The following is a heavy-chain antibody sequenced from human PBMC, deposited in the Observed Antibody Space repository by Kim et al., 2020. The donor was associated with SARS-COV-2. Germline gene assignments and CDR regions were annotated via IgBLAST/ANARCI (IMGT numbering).Heavy chain of an antibody. Sequence: GGSLRLSCAASGFTFSNYGIHWVRQAPGKGLEWVAVIWYDGSNKYYGDSVKGRFTISRDNSKNTLYLQMNSLRAEDTAVYYCAREISGGSYGMDVWGQGTTVTVSS. CDR3: AREISGGSYGMDV. CDR2: IWYDGSNK. CDR1: GFTFSNYG. J-gene: IGHJ6*02. D-gene: IGHD6-19*01. V-gene: IGHV3-33*01.